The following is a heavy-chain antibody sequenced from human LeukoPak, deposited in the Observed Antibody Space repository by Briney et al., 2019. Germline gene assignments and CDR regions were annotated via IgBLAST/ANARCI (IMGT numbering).Heavy chain of an antibody. V-gene: IGHV1-18*01. J-gene: IGHJ6*03. CDR3: AREAFGVVRYYYYYYMDV. D-gene: IGHD3-3*01. CDR1: GYTFTSYG. CDR2: ISAYNGNT. Sequence: ASVKVSCKASGYTFTSYGISWVRQAPGQGLEWMGWISAYNGNTNYAQKLQGRVTMTTDTSTSTAYMELRSLGSDDTAVYYCAREAFGVVRYYYYYYMDVWGKGTTVTVSS.